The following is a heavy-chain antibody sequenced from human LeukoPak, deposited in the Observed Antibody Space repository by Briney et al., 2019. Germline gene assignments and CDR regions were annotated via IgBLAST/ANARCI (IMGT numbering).Heavy chain of an antibody. CDR2: ISSNSSYI. D-gene: IGHD2-2*01. J-gene: IGHJ4*02. Sequence: GGPLRLSCAASGFTFRSYSMNWVRQAPGKGLEWVSSISSNSSYIYHADSVKARFTISRDNAKNSLYLQMNSLKAEDTAVYYCARVEYCSSTSCPWDYWGQGTLVTVSS. V-gene: IGHV3-21*01. CDR3: ARVEYCSSTSCPWDY. CDR1: GFTFRSYS.